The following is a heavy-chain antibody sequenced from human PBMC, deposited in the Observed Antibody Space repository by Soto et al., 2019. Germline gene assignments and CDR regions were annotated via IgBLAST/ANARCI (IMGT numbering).Heavy chain of an antibody. Sequence: GGSLRLSCAASGFTFSDYYMSWIRQAPGKGLEWVSYISSSGSTIYYADSVKGRFTISRDNAKNSLYLQMNSLRAEDTAVYYCAREPGRIITDDDGRDNWFDPWGQGTLVTVSS. CDR2: ISSSGSTI. J-gene: IGHJ5*02. CDR1: GFTFSDYY. V-gene: IGHV3-11*01. D-gene: IGHD3-22*01. CDR3: AREPGRIITDDDGRDNWFDP.